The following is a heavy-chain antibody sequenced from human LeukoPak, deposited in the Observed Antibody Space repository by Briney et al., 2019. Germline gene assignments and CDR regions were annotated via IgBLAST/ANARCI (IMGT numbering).Heavy chain of an antibody. Sequence: SETLSLTCAVYGGSFSGYYWSWIRQPPGKGLEWIGEINHSGSTNYNPSLKSRVTISVDTSKNQFSLKLSSVTAADTAVYYCAAYGSGTVDYWGQGTLVTVSS. D-gene: IGHD3-10*01. J-gene: IGHJ4*02. CDR1: GGSFSGYY. CDR3: AAYGSGTVDY. V-gene: IGHV4-34*01. CDR2: INHSGST.